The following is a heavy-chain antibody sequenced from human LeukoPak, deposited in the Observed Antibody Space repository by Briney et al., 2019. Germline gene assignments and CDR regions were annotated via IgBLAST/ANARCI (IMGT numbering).Heavy chain of an antibody. V-gene: IGHV2-5*02. Sequence: SGPTLVHPTQTLTLTCSFSGFSLSTSGEGVGWIRQPPRKALEWLALLYWDDDKRYSPSLKSRLTITKDTSKNQVVLTMTNMDPADTATYYCAHSRLNYWGQGTMVTVSS. J-gene: IGHJ4*02. CDR3: AHSRLNY. CDR2: LYWDDDK. CDR1: GFSLSTSGEG.